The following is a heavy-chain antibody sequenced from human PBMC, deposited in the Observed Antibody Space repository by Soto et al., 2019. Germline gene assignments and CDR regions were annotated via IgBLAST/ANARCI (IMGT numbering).Heavy chain of an antibody. CDR1: GGSISSGGYY. CDR3: ARDRREPYYFDY. J-gene: IGHJ4*02. V-gene: IGHV4-31*03. CDR2: IYYSGST. D-gene: IGHD6-6*01. Sequence: QVQLQESGPGLVKPSQTLSLSCTVSGGSISSGGYYWSWIRQHPGKGLEWIGYIYYSGSTYYNPSHKSRVNISVATSKNKFSLKLSFVTAADTAVYYCARDRREPYYFDYWGQGTLVTVSS.